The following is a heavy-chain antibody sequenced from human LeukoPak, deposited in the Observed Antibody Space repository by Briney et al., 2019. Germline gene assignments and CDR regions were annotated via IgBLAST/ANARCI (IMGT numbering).Heavy chain of an antibody. J-gene: IGHJ4*02. CDR3: AREYGDYAFDY. Sequence: GGSLRLSCAASGFTFRNYWMGWVRQAPGKGLEWVANTKPDGSAEYYADSVRGRFTTSRDNANNFLYLQMNSLRAEDTAVYYCAREYGDYAFDYWGQGTLVTVSS. CDR1: GFTFRNYW. V-gene: IGHV3-7*01. CDR2: TKPDGSAE. D-gene: IGHD4-17*01.